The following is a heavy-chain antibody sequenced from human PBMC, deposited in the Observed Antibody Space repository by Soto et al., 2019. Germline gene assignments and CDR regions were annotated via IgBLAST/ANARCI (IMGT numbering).Heavy chain of an antibody. CDR1: GDSISNYY. CDR2: TYVTGDT. D-gene: IGHD6-19*01. V-gene: IGHV4-4*07. CDR3: AREYTETVDGPTPYDFDS. J-gene: IGHJ4*02. Sequence: SETLSLTCSVSGDSISNYYWSWLRQSAGKGLEWIGRTYVTGDTNYNPSLKSRVTMSVDTTKNQLSLRLRSVTAADTAVYSCAREYTETVDGPTPYDFDSWGQGTPVTV.